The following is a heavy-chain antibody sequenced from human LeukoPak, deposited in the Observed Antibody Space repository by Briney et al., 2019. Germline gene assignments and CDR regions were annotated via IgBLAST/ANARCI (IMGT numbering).Heavy chain of an antibody. CDR2: INHSGST. D-gene: IGHD5-18*01. J-gene: IGHJ4*02. V-gene: IGHV4-34*01. Sequence: SETLSLTCAVYGGSFSGYYWSWIRQPPGKGLEWIGEINHSGSTNYNPSLKSRVTISVDTSKNQFSLKLSSVTAADTAVYYCARKGDVDTAMAGEFDYWGEGTLVTVSS. CDR1: GGSFSGYY. CDR3: ARKGDVDTAMAGEFDY.